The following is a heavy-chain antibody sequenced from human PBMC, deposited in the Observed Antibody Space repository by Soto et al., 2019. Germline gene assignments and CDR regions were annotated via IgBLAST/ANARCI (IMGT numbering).Heavy chain of an antibody. CDR3: ARVRYGDY. Sequence: QVHLVQSGAEVKKPGASVKVSCQASGYAFTTYGITWVRQAPGQGLEWMGWISAHNGNTNYAQKLQGRVTVTRDTSPSTAYMELRSLRSDDTAVYYCARVRYGDYWGQGALVTVSS. CDR1: GYAFTTYG. V-gene: IGHV1-18*01. CDR2: ISAHNGNT. J-gene: IGHJ4*02. D-gene: IGHD1-1*01.